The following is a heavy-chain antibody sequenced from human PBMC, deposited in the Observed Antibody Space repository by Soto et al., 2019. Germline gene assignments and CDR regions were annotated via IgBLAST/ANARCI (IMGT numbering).Heavy chain of an antibody. CDR2: INPNSGGT. V-gene: IGHV1-2*04. CDR3: ARETRYYDSSGYYLAFDY. CDR1: GYTFTGYY. Sequence: ASVKVSCKASGYTFTGYYMHWVRQAPGQGLEWMGWINPNSGGTNYAQKFQGWVTMTRDTSISTAYMELSRLRSDDTAVYYCARETRYYDSSGYYLAFDYWGQGTLVTVSS. J-gene: IGHJ4*02. D-gene: IGHD3-22*01.